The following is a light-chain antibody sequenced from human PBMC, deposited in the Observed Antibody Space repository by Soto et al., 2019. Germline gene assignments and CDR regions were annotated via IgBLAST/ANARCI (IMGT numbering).Light chain of an antibody. CDR2: DVS. J-gene: IGLJ1*01. Sequence: QSVLTQPASVSGSPGQSITISCTGTSSAVGGYNYVSWYQSHPGEAPKLIIYDVSNRPSGVSDRFSGSKSGNTASLTISGLQAEDEADYYCSSYTSSISYVFGTGTKVTVL. CDR3: SSYTSSISYV. V-gene: IGLV2-14*03. CDR1: SSAVGGYNY.